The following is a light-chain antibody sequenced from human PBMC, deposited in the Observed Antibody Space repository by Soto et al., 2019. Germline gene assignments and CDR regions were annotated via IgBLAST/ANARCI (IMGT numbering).Light chain of an antibody. CDR1: QSISNF. CDR2: AAS. J-gene: IGKJ1*01. V-gene: IGKV1-39*01. CDR3: QQRYSTPT. Sequence: DIQMTQSPSSLSASVGDRVTVTCRASQSISNFLNWYQQKPGKAPKLLIYAASSLQSGVPSRFSGSGSGTDFTLTISSLQPEDFATYFCQQRYSTPTFGQGTKV.